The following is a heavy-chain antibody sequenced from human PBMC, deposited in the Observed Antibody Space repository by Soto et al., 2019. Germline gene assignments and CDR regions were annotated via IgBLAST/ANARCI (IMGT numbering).Heavy chain of an antibody. J-gene: IGHJ4*02. CDR2: IYYSGST. Sequence: SETLSLTCTVSGGSISSYYWSWIRQPPGKGLEWIGYIYYSGSTNYNPSLKSRVTISVDTSKNQFSLKLSSVTAADTAVYYCARDDYGDLDHWGQGTLVTVSS. CDR1: GGSISSYY. D-gene: IGHD4-17*01. CDR3: ARDDYGDLDH. V-gene: IGHV4-59*01.